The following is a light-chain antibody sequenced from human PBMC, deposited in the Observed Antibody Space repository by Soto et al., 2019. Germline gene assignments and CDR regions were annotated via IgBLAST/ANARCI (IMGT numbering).Light chain of an antibody. CDR3: AAWDDGLNGWV. Sequence: QSVLTQPPSASGTPGQRVTISCSGSISNIGGNTVNWYQQVPGTAPKLLIYRDDQQPSGVPDRFSGSKSATSASLAISGLQSEDEADYYCAAWDDGLNGWVFGGGTQLTVL. J-gene: IGLJ3*02. CDR1: ISNIGGNT. V-gene: IGLV1-44*01. CDR2: RDD.